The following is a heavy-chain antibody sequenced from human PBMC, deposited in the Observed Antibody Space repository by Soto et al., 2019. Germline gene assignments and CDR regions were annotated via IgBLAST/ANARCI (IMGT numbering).Heavy chain of an antibody. CDR2: ISAYNGNT. D-gene: IGHD3-10*01. Sequence: APVKGSCKASGYTFTRYGISWVSQAHGQGLEWMGWISAYNGNTKYAQKLQGRVTMTTDTSTSTAYMELRSLRSDDTAVYYCARGVGSGSYYNQYNWFDPWGQGTLVTVSS. CDR1: GYTFTRYG. J-gene: IGHJ5*02. V-gene: IGHV1-18*01. CDR3: ARGVGSGSYYNQYNWFDP.